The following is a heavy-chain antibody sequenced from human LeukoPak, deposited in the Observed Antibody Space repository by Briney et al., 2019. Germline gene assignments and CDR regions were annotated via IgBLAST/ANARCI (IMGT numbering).Heavy chain of an antibody. CDR3: AKGGRDVDY. V-gene: IGHV3-74*01. Sequence: GGSLRLSCAASGFTFSAYWMHWVRQAPGKGLVWVSRINTDGSSPTYAASVKGRFTISRDNAKNTLYLQMNSLRAEDTAVYYCAKGGRDVDYWGQGTLVTVSS. J-gene: IGHJ4*02. CDR2: INTDGSSP. CDR1: GFTFSAYW.